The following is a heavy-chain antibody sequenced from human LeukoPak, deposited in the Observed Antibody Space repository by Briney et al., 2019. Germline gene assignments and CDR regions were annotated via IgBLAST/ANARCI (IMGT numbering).Heavy chain of an antibody. CDR3: ARGADHGGSYYPD. Sequence: GGSLRLSCAASGFRFSNSWMYWVRQGPGKGPVWVSRMKTDGTRIEYADSVKGRFTISRDNAKNTLFLQMSSLRVEDTAAYYCARGADHGGSYYPDWGQGTRVTVSS. CDR2: MKTDGTRI. J-gene: IGHJ4*02. V-gene: IGHV3-74*01. CDR1: GFRFSNSW. D-gene: IGHD3-10*01.